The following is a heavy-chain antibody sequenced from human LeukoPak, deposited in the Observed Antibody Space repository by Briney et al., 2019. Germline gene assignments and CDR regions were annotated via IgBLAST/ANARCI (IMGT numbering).Heavy chain of an antibody. J-gene: IGHJ6*02. Sequence: GRSLRLSCAASGFTFSSYAMHWVRQAPGKGLEWVAVISYDGSNKYYADSVKGRFTISRDNSKNTLYLQMNSLRAGDTAVYYCARENYDILTGHRMDVWGQGTTVTVSS. CDR2: ISYDGSNK. CDR1: GFTFSSYA. CDR3: ARENYDILTGHRMDV. D-gene: IGHD3-9*01. V-gene: IGHV3-30-3*01.